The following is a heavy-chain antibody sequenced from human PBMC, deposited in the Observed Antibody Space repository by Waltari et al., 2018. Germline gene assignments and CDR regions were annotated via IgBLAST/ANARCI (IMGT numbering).Heavy chain of an antibody. J-gene: IGHJ6*02. Sequence: EVQLVESGGGLVQPGGSLRLSCAASGFTFSSYWMSWVRQAPGKGLEWVANIKQDGSEKYYVDSVKGRFTISRDNAKNSLYLQMNSLRAEDTAVYYCASNRAAMHYYYYYGMDVWGQGTTVTVSS. CDR2: IKQDGSEK. D-gene: IGHD2-2*01. V-gene: IGHV3-7*03. CDR1: GFTFSSYW. CDR3: ASNRAAMHYYYYYGMDV.